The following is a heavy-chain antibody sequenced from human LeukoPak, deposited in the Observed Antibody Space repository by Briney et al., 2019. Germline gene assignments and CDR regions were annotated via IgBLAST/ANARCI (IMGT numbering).Heavy chain of an antibody. Sequence: GASVKVSCKASGYTFTSTNYYMHWVRQAPGQGLEWMGWMNPNSGGTKYAQKFQGRVTLTRDTSITTAYMELSSLESDDTAVYYCARGFCSGGSCYHFDFWGQGTLATVSS. D-gene: IGHD2-15*01. V-gene: IGHV1-2*02. CDR1: GYTFTSTNYY. CDR2: MNPNSGGT. J-gene: IGHJ4*02. CDR3: ARGFCSGGSCYHFDF.